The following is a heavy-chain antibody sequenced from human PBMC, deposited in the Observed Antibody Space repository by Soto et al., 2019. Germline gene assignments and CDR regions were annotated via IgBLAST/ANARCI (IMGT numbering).Heavy chain of an antibody. V-gene: IGHV1-69*02. CDR3: AVPAAQWAGEYYFDY. J-gene: IGHJ4*02. Sequence: QVQLVQSGAEVKKPGSSVKVSCEASGGTFSSYTISWVRQAPGQGLEWMGRIIPILGIANYAQKFQGRVTITADKSTSTAYMELSSLRSEDSAVYYCAVPAAQWAGEYYFDYWGQGTLVTVSS. CDR1: GGTFSSYT. CDR2: IIPILGIA. D-gene: IGHD2-2*01.